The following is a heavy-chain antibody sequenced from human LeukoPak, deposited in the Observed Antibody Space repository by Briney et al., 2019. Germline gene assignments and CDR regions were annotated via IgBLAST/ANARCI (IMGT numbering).Heavy chain of an antibody. D-gene: IGHD3-9*01. Sequence: GGSLRLSCAASGFTFSTYVMSWVRQAPGKGLEWVSGISGSGDNTYYADSVKGRFTISRDNSKNTLHLRMNSLRAEDTAVYYCAKGSGYDTDFDYWGQGTLATVSS. CDR2: ISGSGDNT. CDR1: GFTFSTYV. J-gene: IGHJ4*02. CDR3: AKGSGYDTDFDY. V-gene: IGHV3-23*01.